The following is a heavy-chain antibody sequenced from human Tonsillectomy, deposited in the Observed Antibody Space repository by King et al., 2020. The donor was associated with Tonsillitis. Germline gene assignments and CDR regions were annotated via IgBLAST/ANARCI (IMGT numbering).Heavy chain of an antibody. V-gene: IGHV4-39*01. J-gene: IGHJ4*02. CDR1: GGSISSSSYY. D-gene: IGHD6-19*01. CDR3: ARHGDSSGWGLVSYYFDY. Sequence: LQLQESGPGLVKPSETLSLTCTVSGGSISSSSYYWGWIRQPPGKGLEWIGSIYYSGSTYYNPSLKSRVTISVDTSKNQFSLKLSSVTAADTAVYYCARHGDSSGWGLVSYYFDYWGQGTLVTVSS. CDR2: IYYSGST.